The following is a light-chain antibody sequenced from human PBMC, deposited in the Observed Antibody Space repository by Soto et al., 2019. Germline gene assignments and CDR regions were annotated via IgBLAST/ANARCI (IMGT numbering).Light chain of an antibody. J-gene: IGLJ3*02. CDR2: DVT. V-gene: IGLV2-11*01. CDR1: SSDVGGYNY. Sequence: QSALTQPRSVSESPGQSVTISCTGTSSDVGGYNYVSWYQQHPGKAPKLMIYDVTKRPSGVPDRFSGSKSGNTASLTISGLQAEDEADYYCCSYACSYTVVFGGGTKLIV. CDR3: CSYACSYTVV.